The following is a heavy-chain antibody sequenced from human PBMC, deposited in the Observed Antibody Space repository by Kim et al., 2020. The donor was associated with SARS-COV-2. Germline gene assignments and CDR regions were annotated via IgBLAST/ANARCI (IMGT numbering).Heavy chain of an antibody. D-gene: IGHD2-15*01. Sequence: GGSLRLSCAASGFTFSSYGMHWVRQAPGKGLEWVAVIWYDGSNKYYADSVKGRFTISRDNSKNTLYLQMNSLRAEDTAVYYCARVGGYCSGGSCLDYWGQGTLVTVSS. CDR2: IWYDGSNK. J-gene: IGHJ4*02. CDR3: ARVGGYCSGGSCLDY. CDR1: GFTFSSYG. V-gene: IGHV3-33*01.